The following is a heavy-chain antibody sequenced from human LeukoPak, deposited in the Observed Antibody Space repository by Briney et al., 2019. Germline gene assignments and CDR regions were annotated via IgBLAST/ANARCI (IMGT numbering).Heavy chain of an antibody. CDR1: GFTFSTYW. Sequence: GGSLRLSCAASGFTFSTYWMKWVRQAPGKGLEWVASIMQDGSQKYYLDSVKGRFTISRDNAKNSLYLQMNSLRAEDTAVYYCARYFNTSGYSSLRGDYWGQGTLVTVSS. J-gene: IGHJ4*02. CDR2: IMQDGSQK. V-gene: IGHV3-7*01. D-gene: IGHD3-22*01. CDR3: ARYFNTSGYSSLRGDY.